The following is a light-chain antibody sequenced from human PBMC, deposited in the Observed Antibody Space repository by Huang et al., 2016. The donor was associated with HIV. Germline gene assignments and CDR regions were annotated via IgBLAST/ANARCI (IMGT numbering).Light chain of an antibody. CDR2: DAT. Sequence: EIVLTQSPATLSLSPGERATLACRTSQSVSSYLSWYQQKPGQAPRLLIYDATHRATGIPARFSGSGSGTDFTLTISSLETEDFALYYCQQRSNWPPTFGPGTKVDIK. CDR1: QSVSSY. V-gene: IGKV3-11*01. J-gene: IGKJ3*01. CDR3: QQRSNWPPT.